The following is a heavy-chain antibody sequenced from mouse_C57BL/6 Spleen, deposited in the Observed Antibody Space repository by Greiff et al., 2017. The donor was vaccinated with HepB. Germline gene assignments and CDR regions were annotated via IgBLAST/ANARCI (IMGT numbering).Heavy chain of an antibody. CDR2: IDPSDSET. V-gene: IGHV1-52*01. D-gene: IGHD3-2*02. CDR3: ARASSGYPAWFAY. J-gene: IGHJ3*01. CDR1: GYTFTSYW. Sequence: QVHVKQPGAELVRPGSSVKLSCKASGYTFTSYWMHWVKQRPIQGLEWIGNIDPSDSETHYNQKFKDKATLTVDKSSTTAYMQLSSLTSDDSAVYSSARASSGYPAWFAYWGQGTLVTVSA.